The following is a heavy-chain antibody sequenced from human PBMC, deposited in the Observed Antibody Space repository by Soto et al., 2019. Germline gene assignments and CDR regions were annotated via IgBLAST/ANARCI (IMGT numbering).Heavy chain of an antibody. CDR1: GFTFSSYS. J-gene: IGHJ4*02. V-gene: IGHV3-48*01. D-gene: IGHD1-26*01. CDR2: ISSSSSTI. Sequence: PGGSLGLSCAASGFTFSSYSMNWVRQAPGKGLEWVSYISSSSSTIYYADSVKGRFTISRDNAKNSLYLQMNSLRAEDTAVYYCARFAVGATFDYWGQGTLVTVSS. CDR3: ARFAVGATFDY.